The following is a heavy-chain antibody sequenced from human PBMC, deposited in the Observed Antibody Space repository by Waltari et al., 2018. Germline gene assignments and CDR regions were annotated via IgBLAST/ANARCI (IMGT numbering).Heavy chain of an antibody. Sequence: QVQLQQWGAGLLKPSETLSLTCAVYGGSFSGYYWSWIRQPPGKGLGWIGEINHSGSTNTNPSLKGRVTISVDTSKNQFSLKLGSVTAADTAVYYCARGVKWYYDFWSGYYLGGWFDPWGQGTLVTVSS. CDR2: INHSGST. J-gene: IGHJ5*02. V-gene: IGHV4-34*01. CDR1: GGSFSGYY. CDR3: ARGVKWYYDFWSGYYLGGWFDP. D-gene: IGHD3-3*01.